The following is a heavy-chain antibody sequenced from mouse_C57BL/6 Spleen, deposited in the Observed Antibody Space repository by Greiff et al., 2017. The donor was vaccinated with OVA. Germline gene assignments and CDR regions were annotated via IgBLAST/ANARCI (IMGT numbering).Heavy chain of an antibody. J-gene: IGHJ1*03. Sequence: QVQLQQPGAELVKPGASVKLSCKASGYTFTSYWMQWVKQRPGQGLEWIGEIDPSDSYTNSNQKFKGKATLTVDTSSRTAYMQLSSLTSEDSAVYYCARSHWYFDGWGTGTTVTVSS. V-gene: IGHV1-50*01. CDR1: GYTFTSYW. CDR2: IDPSDSYT. CDR3: ARSHWYFDG.